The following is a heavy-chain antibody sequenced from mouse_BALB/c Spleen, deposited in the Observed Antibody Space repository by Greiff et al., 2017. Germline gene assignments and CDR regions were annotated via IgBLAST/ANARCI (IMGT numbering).Heavy chain of an antibody. V-gene: IGHV5-12-2*01. CDR2: ISNGGGST. J-gene: IGHJ4*01. D-gene: IGHD1-2*01. CDR3: ARPHYYGYYAMDY. CDR1: GFTFSSYT. Sequence: EVQRVESGGGLVQPGGSLKLSCAASGFTFSSYTMSWVRQTPEKRLEWVAYISNGGGSTYYPDTVKGRFTISRDNAKNTLYLQMSSLKSEDTAMYYCARPHYYGYYAMDYWGQGTSVTVSS.